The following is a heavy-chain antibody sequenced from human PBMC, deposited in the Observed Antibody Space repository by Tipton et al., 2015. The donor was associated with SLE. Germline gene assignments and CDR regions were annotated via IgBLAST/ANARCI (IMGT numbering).Heavy chain of an antibody. D-gene: IGHD4-17*01. CDR3: ASSYGDFSWFDP. CDR1: GYSISSGYY. J-gene: IGHJ5*02. Sequence: LRLSCTVSGYSISSGYYWGWIRQPPGKGLEWIGSIYHSGSTYYNPSLKSRVTISVDTSKNQFSLKLSSVTAADTAVYYCASSYGDFSWFDPWGQGTLVTVSS. V-gene: IGHV4-38-2*02. CDR2: IYHSGST.